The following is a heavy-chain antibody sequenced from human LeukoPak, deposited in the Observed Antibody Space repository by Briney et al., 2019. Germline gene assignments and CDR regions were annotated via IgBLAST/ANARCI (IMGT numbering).Heavy chain of an antibody. CDR1: GFTFSSY. J-gene: IGHJ4*02. Sequence: GGSLRLSCAASGFTFSSYMNWVRQAPGKGLEWVSSISSTSSYIYYADSVKGRFTISRDNAKNTLYLQMNSLRAEDTAVYYCAGPMTEIDYWGQGTLVTVSS. D-gene: IGHD2-21*02. CDR2: ISSTSSYI. V-gene: IGHV3-21*01. CDR3: AGPMTEIDY.